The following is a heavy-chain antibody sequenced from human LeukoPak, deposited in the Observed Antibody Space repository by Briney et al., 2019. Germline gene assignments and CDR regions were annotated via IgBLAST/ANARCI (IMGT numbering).Heavy chain of an antibody. CDR1: GFTFSSYW. J-gene: IGHJ6*02. CDR2: INSDGSSI. D-gene: IGHD3-16*01. Sequence: GGSLRLSCAASGFTFSSYWMHWVRQAPGKGLVWVSRINSDGSSISYADSVKGRFTISRDNAKNTLYLQMNSLRAEDTAVYYCARDGGAHYYYGMDVWGQGTTVTVSS. V-gene: IGHV3-74*01. CDR3: ARDGGAHYYYGMDV.